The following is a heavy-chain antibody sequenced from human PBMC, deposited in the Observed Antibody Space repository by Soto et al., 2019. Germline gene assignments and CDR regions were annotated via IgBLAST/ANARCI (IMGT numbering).Heavy chain of an antibody. CDR1: AYTFTNYG. CDR3: ARSGRSWNLRAFDA. V-gene: IGHV1-18*01. Sequence: QVQLVQSGGEVKKPGASVKVSCKASAYTFTNYGISWVRQAPGQGLEWMGWISAYNGNVTYAQKFRGRVTMTTDSATSLAYLEVRSLRSDATAGYYCARSGRSWNLRAFDAWRQGTLVTVS. J-gene: IGHJ4*02. D-gene: IGHD6-13*01. CDR2: ISAYNGNV.